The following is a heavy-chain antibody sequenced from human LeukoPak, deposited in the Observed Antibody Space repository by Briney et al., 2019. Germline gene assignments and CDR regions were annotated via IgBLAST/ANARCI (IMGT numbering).Heavy chain of an antibody. CDR1: GGTFSSYA. CDR3: ANLAVAVAGRNLDY. D-gene: IGHD6-19*01. J-gene: IGHJ4*02. V-gene: IGHV1-69*04. CDR2: IIPILGIA. Sequence: ASVKVSCKASGGTFSSYAISWVRQAPGQGLEWMGRIIPILGIANYAQKFQGRVTITADKSTSTAYMELSSLRSEDTAVYYCANLAVAVAGRNLDYWGQGTLVTVPS.